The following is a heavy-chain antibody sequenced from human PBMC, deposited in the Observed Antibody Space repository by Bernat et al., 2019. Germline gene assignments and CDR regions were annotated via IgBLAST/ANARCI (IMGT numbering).Heavy chain of an antibody. V-gene: IGHV4-4*02. Sequence: QVQLQESGPGLVKPSGTLSLTCAVSGGSISSSNWWSWVRQPPGQGLEWIGEIYHSGSTNYNPSLKSRVTILVDKSKNQFSLRLSSVTAADTAVYYCATRGALTGTSPDDAFDIWGQGTVVTVSS. CDR1: GGSISSSNW. CDR2: IYHSGST. CDR3: ATRGALTGTSPDDAFDI. J-gene: IGHJ3*02. D-gene: IGHD1-7*01.